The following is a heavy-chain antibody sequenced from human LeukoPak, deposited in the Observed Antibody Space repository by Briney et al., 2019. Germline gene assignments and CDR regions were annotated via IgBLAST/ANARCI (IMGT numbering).Heavy chain of an antibody. D-gene: IGHD3-3*01. Sequence: PETLSLTCTVSGGSTTSSSSYWGWIRHPPGKGLEWIGRIYYTGSIYYNPSLRTRVPISVDTSKNQFSLKMSSVTAADTAVYYCARVGCITIFGVVRPWFDYWGQGTLVTVSS. V-gene: IGHV4-39*07. CDR1: GGSTTSSSSY. CDR3: ARVGCITIFGVVRPWFDY. J-gene: IGHJ4*02. CDR2: IYYTGSI.